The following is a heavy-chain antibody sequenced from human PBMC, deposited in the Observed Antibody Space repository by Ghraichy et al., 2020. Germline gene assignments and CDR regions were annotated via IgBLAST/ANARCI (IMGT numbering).Heavy chain of an antibody. CDR3: ARHKSPTEYYFDY. V-gene: IGHV4-39*01. Sequence: SLTCSVSGASISNNHYWGWIRQPPGKGLEWIGSMYYSGSTYYNPSLKSRVTISVDTSKNQFSLRLSSVTAADTAVYYCARHKSPTEYYFDYWGQGTLVTVSS. CDR1: GASISNNHY. CDR2: MYYSGST. J-gene: IGHJ4*02.